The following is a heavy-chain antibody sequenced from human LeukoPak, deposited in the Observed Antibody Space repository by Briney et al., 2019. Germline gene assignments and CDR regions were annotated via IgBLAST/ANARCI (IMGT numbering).Heavy chain of an antibody. CDR2: IYYSGST. D-gene: IGHD2/OR15-2a*01. Sequence: SETLSLTCTVSGGSISSYYWSWIRQPPGKELEGMGYIYYSGSTNYNPSLKNRVPISVDPSKNRSSLKLSSVTAADTAVYYCARLYTTRLDPWGQGTLVTVSP. CDR3: ARLYTTRLDP. V-gene: IGHV4-59*01. CDR1: GGSISSYY. J-gene: IGHJ5*02.